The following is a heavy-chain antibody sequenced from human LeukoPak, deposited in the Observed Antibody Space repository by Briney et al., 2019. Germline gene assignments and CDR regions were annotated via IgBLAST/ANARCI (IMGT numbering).Heavy chain of an antibody. CDR2: IYTSGST. CDR1: GGSISSGSYY. Sequence: SETLSLTCTVSGGSISSGSYYWSWIRQPAGKGLEWIGRIYTSGSTNYNPSLKSRVTISVDTSKNQFSLKLTSVTAADTAVYYCAQARYFDWLFDYWGQGTLVTVSS. D-gene: IGHD3-9*01. CDR3: AQARYFDWLFDY. V-gene: IGHV4-61*02. J-gene: IGHJ4*02.